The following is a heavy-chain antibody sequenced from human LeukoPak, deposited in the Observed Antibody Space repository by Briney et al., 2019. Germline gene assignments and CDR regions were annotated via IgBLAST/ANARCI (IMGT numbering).Heavy chain of an antibody. V-gene: IGHV3-30*18. J-gene: IGHJ4*02. CDR1: GFTFSNAW. CDR2: ISYDGSNK. CDR3: AKVGGGSSYPFDY. Sequence: GGSLRPSCAASGFTFSNAWMNWVRQAPGKGLEWVAVISYDGSNKYYADSVKGRFTISRDNSKNTLYLQMNSLRAEDTAVYYCAKVGGGSSYPFDYWGQGTLVTVSS. D-gene: IGHD2-15*01.